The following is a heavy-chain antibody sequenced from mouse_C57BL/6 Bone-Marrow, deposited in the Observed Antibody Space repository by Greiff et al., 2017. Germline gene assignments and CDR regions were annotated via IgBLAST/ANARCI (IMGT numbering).Heavy chain of an antibody. CDR3: AKNGTIVTTTLAWFAY. CDR2: IWRGGST. CDR1: GFSLTSYG. D-gene: IGHD2-5*01. Sequence: QVHVKQSGPGLVQPSQSLSITCTVSGFSLTSYGVHWVRQSPGKGLEWLGVIWRGGSTDYNAAFMSRLSITKDNSKRQVFFKMNSLQADDTAIYYCAKNGTIVTTTLAWFAYWGQGTLVTVSA. J-gene: IGHJ3*01. V-gene: IGHV2-5*01.